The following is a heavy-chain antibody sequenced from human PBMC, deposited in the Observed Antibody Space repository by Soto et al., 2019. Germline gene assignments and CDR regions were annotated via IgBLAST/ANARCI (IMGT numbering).Heavy chain of an antibody. D-gene: IGHD3-10*01. CDR2: IIPIFGTA. CDR1: GGTFSSYA. J-gene: IGHJ4*02. V-gene: IGHV1-69*05. Sequence: QVQLVQSGAEVKKPGSSVKVSCKASGGTFSSYAISWVRQAPGQGLEWMGGIIPIFGTANYAQKFQGRVTITXXEXTXXAYMELSSLRSEDTAVYYCASSLSEWSGELTPFDYWGQGTLVTVSS. CDR3: ASSLSEWSGELTPFDY.